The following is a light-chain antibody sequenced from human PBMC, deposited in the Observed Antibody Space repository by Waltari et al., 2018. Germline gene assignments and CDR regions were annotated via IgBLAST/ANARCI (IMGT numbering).Light chain of an antibody. J-gene: IGLJ2*01. CDR1: SSDIGAYNF. V-gene: IGLV2-23*02. CDR3: CSYAGPNLPVL. CDR2: EVT. Sequence: QPALSQPASVSGSPGQSITISCRGTSSDIGAYNFVSWYQQHPGKAPKIVIYEVTERPSGVSNRFSGSKSGNTASLTISGLQAEDEADYYCCSYAGPNLPVLFGGGTRLNVL.